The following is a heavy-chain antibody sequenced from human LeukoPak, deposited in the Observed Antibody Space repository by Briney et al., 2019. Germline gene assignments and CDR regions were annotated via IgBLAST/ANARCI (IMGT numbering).Heavy chain of an antibody. J-gene: IGHJ6*03. D-gene: IGHD1-1*01. CDR1: GFTVSSNY. CDR3: ASTTRGGTYYYYMDV. Sequence: GGSLRLSCAASGFTVSSNYMTWVRQAPGKGLEWVSVIYSGGSTYYADSVKGRFAVSRDNSKNTLYLQMNSLRAEDTAVYYCASTTRGGTYYYYMDVWGKGTTVTISS. CDR2: IYSGGST. V-gene: IGHV3-53*01.